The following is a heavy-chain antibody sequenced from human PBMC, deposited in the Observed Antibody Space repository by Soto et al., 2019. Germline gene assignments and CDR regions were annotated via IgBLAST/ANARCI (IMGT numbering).Heavy chain of an antibody. J-gene: IGHJ3*02. CDR3: ALAGVIYYDSSGYPGADAFDI. CDR1: GYIFTSYY. CDR2: INPSGGST. V-gene: IGHV1-46*01. D-gene: IGHD3-22*01. Sequence: ASVKVSCKASGYIFTSYYMHWVRQAPGQGLEWMGIINPSGGSTSYAQKFQGRVTMTRDTSTSTVYMELSSLRSEDTAMYYCALAGVIYYDSSGYPGADAFDIWGQGTMVTVSS.